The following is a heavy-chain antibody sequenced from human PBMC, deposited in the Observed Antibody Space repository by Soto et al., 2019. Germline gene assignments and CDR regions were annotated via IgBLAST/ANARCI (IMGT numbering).Heavy chain of an antibody. V-gene: IGHV4-59*01. J-gene: IGHJ5*02. Sequence: SETLSLTCSVTGGSIKNYYWTWIRQPPGKGLEWIGFIYYSGTTNHNPSLKSRVTMSVDTSKNQFSLKLTSVTAADTAVYYCETLTGNNWFDPWGQGTLVTVSS. D-gene: IGHD1-20*01. CDR1: GGSIKNYY. CDR3: ETLTGNNWFDP. CDR2: IYYSGTT.